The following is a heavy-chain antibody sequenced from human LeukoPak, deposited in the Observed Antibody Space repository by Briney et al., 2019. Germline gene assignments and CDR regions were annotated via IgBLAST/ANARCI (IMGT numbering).Heavy chain of an antibody. J-gene: IGHJ4*02. CDR1: GYTFTSYG. V-gene: IGHV1-18*01. CDR2: ISAYNGNT. D-gene: IGHD3-10*01. CDR3: ARVKKRITMVRGVTELDY. Sequence: GASVKVSCKASGYTFTSYGISWVRQAPGQGLEWVGWISAYNGNTNYAQKLQGRVTMTTDTSTSTAYMELRSLRSDDTAVYYCARVKKRITMVRGVTELDYWGQGTLVTVSS.